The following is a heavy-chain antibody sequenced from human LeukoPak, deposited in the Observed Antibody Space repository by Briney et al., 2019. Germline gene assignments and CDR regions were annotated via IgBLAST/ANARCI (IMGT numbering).Heavy chain of an antibody. V-gene: IGHV4-30-4*07. CDR1: GGSISSGGYS. Sequence: SETLSLTCAVSGGSISSGGYSWSWIRQPPGKGLEWIGYISYSGSTYYNPSLKSRVTISVDTSKNQFSLKLSSVTAADTAVYYCARVLISSLGPDYWGQGTLVTVSS. D-gene: IGHD6-13*01. CDR3: ARVLISSLGPDY. CDR2: ISYSGST. J-gene: IGHJ4*02.